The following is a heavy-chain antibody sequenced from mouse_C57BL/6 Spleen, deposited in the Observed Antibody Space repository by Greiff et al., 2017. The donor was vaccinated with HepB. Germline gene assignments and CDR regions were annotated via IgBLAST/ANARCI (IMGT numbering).Heavy chain of an antibody. CDR1: GYTFTSYW. J-gene: IGHJ4*01. CDR3: AREGRYDYDYYAMDY. D-gene: IGHD2-4*01. CDR2: IYPGSGST. Sequence: QVQLQQPGAELVKPGASVKMSCKASGYTFTSYWITWVKQRPGQGLEWIGDIYPGSGSTNYNEKFKSKATLTVDTSSSTAYMQLSSLTSEDSAVYYCAREGRYDYDYYAMDYWGQGTSVTVSS. V-gene: IGHV1-55*01.